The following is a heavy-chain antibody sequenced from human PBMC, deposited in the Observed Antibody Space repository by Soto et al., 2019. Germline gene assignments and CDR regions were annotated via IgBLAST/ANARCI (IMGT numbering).Heavy chain of an antibody. CDR2: TYYRSKWYR. CDR1: GDSVSSNSAA. CDR3: ARGPGRLRP. D-gene: IGHD4-17*01. V-gene: IGHV6-1*01. J-gene: IGHJ5*02. Sequence: PSQTLSLTCPISGDSVSSNSAAWNWIRLSPSRGLEWLGRTYYRSKWYRVYAPSVKSRITINPDTFKNQFSLQLNSVTPDDTAIYYCARGPGRLRPWGQATVVTVSS.